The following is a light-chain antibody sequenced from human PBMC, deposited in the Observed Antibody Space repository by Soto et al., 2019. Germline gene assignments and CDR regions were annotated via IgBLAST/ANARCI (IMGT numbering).Light chain of an antibody. CDR1: QSISYN. J-gene: IGKJ2*01. Sequence: EIVLTQSPAILSLSPGERATLSCRASQSISYNLAWYQQKSGQAPRLLIYDASNRATGVPARFSGSGSGTDFTLTISSLEPEDFAVYYCQQRGDWPLYTFGQGSRLEIK. CDR2: DAS. V-gene: IGKV3-11*01. CDR3: QQRGDWPLYT.